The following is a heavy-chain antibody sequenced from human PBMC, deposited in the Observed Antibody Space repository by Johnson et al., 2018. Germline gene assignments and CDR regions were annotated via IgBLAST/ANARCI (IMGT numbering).Heavy chain of an antibody. Sequence: VQLVESGAEVKKPGESLKISCQGSGYSFTSYWIGWVRQMPGKGLEWMGIIYPGDSDSRYSPSFQGQVTMSADKSISTAYLQWSSLKDSDTAMDYCARRIDGYKYDALESWGQGTMVPVSS. CDR3: ARRIDGYKYDALES. V-gene: IGHV5-51*01. D-gene: IGHD5-24*01. CDR2: IYPGDSDS. J-gene: IGHJ3*02. CDR1: GYSFTSYW.